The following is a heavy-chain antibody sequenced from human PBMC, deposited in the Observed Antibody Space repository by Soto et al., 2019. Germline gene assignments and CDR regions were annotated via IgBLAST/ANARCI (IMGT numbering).Heavy chain of an antibody. CDR2: FKWNSGDV. CDR1: GFTFGYYA. CDR3: AKDRSSGSPYYGMDF. D-gene: IGHD3-10*01. J-gene: IGHJ6*02. V-gene: IGHV3-9*01. Sequence: GGSLRLSCAASGFTFGYYAMHWVRQVPGKGLEWVSGFKWNSGDVGYADSVKGRFTISRDNAKNSLYLQMNSLRPEDTAVYYCAKDRSSGSPYYGMDFWGQGTMVTVSS.